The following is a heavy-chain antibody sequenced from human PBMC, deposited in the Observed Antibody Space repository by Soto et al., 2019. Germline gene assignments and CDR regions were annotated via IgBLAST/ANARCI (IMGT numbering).Heavy chain of an antibody. CDR3: AGGLPYSTNRACDDYFDY. D-gene: IGHD2-8*01. Sequence: PSETLSLTCPVAAGSLSSYYWGWIRPPPRKGLEWIGYIYYSGSTNYNPSLTSRVPISVDTSKNQFSLKLSSVTGADTAVYYCAGGLPYSTNRACDDYFDYWGQGTLVTVSS. CDR2: IYYSGST. J-gene: IGHJ4*02. CDR1: AGSLSSYY. V-gene: IGHV4-59*01.